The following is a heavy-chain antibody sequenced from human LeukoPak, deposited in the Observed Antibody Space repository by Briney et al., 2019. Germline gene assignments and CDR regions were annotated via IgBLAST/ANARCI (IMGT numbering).Heavy chain of an antibody. CDR3: ARSVYYGDRLAIDY. D-gene: IGHD4-17*01. Sequence: ASVKVSCKASGYTFTSYGISWVRQAPGQGLEWMGWISAYNGNTNYAQKLQGRVTMTIDTSTSTAYMELRSLRSDDTAVYYCARSVYYGDRLAIDYWGQGTLVTVSS. V-gene: IGHV1-18*01. CDR2: ISAYNGNT. J-gene: IGHJ4*02. CDR1: GYTFTSYG.